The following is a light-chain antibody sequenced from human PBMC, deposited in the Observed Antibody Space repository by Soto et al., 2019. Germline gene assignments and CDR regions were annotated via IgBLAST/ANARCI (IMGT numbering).Light chain of an antibody. CDR1: QTISSW. J-gene: IGKJ5*01. V-gene: IGKV1-5*03. CDR3: QQSDTIPIT. Sequence: DIQMTQSPSTLSGPVGDRVTITCRASQTISSWLAWYQQKPGKAPKLLIYKASTLKSGVPSRFSGSGSGTDFALAISSLQPEDFATYYCQQSDTIPITFGQGTRLEIK. CDR2: KAS.